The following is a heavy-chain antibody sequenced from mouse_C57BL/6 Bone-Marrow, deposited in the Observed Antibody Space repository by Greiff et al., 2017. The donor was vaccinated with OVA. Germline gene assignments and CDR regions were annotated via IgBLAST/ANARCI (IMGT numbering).Heavy chain of an antibody. V-gene: IGHV1-67*01. CDR3: ARRTYYGSSYWYFDV. Sequence: QVQLQQSGPELVRPGVSVKISCKGSGYTFPDYAMHLVKQRHAKSLEWLGVISTYYGDASYNQKFKDKATMTVDKSSSTAYMELARLTSEDSAVYYCARRTYYGSSYWYFDVWGTGTTVTVSS. CDR1: GYTFPDYA. J-gene: IGHJ1*03. CDR2: ISTYYGDA. D-gene: IGHD1-1*01.